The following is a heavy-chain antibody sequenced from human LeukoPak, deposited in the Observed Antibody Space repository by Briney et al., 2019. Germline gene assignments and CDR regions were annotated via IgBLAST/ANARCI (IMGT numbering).Heavy chain of an antibody. CDR1: GGSISSGGYY. Sequence: PSETLSLTCTVSGGSISSGGYYWSWIRQHPGKGLEWIGYIYYSGSTYYNPSLKSRVTISVDTSKNQFSLKLSSVTAADTAVYYCARGARVPASLPRTYGMDVWGQGTTVTVSS. CDR2: IYYSGST. CDR3: ARGARVPASLPRTYGMDV. V-gene: IGHV4-31*03. D-gene: IGHD2-2*01. J-gene: IGHJ6*02.